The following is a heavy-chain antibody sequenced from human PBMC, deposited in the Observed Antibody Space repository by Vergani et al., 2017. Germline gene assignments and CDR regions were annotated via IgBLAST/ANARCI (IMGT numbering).Heavy chain of an antibody. D-gene: IGHD1-14*01. V-gene: IGHV3-30*18. CDR2: ISYDGSNK. CDR1: GFTFSNYR. Sequence: QVQLVESGGGVVQPGRSLRLSCAASGFTFSNYRMHWVRQAPGKGLEWVAVISYDGSNKYYADSVKGRFTISRDNSKNTLYLQMNSLRAEDTAVYYCAKDLNRGGLDYGGQGTLVTVSS. J-gene: IGHJ4*02. CDR3: AKDLNRGGLDY.